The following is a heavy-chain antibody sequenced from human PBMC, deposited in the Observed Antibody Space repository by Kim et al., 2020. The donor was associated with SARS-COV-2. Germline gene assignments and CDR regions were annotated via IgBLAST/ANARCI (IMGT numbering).Heavy chain of an antibody. D-gene: IGHD3-10*01. CDR2: VYHSGTA. V-gene: IGHV4-59*01. J-gene: IGHJ4*02. CDR1: GDSIGSFY. Sequence: SETLSLTCSGSGDSIGSFYWSWIRQTPGKGLEWIGYVYHSGTANFSPSFNSRVTLSVDMAKNQFSLTLRSVTAADTAFYYCARETTGYGELPDWGQGILVIVSS. CDR3: ARETTGYGELPD.